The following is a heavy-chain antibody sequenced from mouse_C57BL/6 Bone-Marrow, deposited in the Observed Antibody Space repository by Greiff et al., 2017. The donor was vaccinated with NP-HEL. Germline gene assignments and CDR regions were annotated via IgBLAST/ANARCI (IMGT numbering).Heavy chain of an antibody. CDR3: ARYSNYGGWYFDV. CDR1: GYTFTSYA. V-gene: IGHV1-85*01. Sequence: QVQLQQSGPELVKPGASVKLSCKASGYTFTSYAINWVKQRPGQGLEWIGWFYPRDGSTKYNEKFKGKATLTVDTSSSTAYMELHSLTSEDSAVYFCARYSNYGGWYFDVWGTGTTVTVSS. J-gene: IGHJ1*03. CDR2: FYPRDGST. D-gene: IGHD2-5*01.